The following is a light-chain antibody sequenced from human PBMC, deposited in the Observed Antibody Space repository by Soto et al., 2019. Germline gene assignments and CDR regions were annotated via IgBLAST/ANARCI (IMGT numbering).Light chain of an antibody. CDR1: SSDVGAHNY. Sequence: QSALTQPASVSGSPGQSITISCTGTSSDVGAHNYVSWYQQHPGKAPKLMIFEVTNRPSGVSNRFSGSKSGNSASLTISGLQAEDEADYSCSSYTATTSWVFGGGTKLTVL. CDR3: SSYTATTSWV. J-gene: IGLJ3*02. V-gene: IGLV2-14*01. CDR2: EVT.